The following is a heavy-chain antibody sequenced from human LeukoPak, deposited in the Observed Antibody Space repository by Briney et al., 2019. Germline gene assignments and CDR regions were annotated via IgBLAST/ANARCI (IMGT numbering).Heavy chain of an antibody. CDR2: INHSGST. D-gene: IGHD1-26*01. V-gene: IGHV4-34*01. CDR1: GGSFSGYY. CDR3: ARGLPFKSRSYYYFDY. Sequence: PSETLSLTCAVYGGSFSGYYWSWIRQPPGKGLEWIGEINHSGSTNYNPSLKSRVTISVDTSKNQFSLKLSSVTAADTAVYYCARGLPFKSRSYYYFDYWGQGTLVTVSS. J-gene: IGHJ4*02.